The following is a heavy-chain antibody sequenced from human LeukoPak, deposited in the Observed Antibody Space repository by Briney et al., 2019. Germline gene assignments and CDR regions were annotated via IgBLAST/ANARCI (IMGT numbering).Heavy chain of an antibody. Sequence: PSETLSLTCAVSGGSISSGGYSWSWIRQPPGKGLEWIGYIYYSGSTYYNPSLKSRATISVDTSKNQFSLKLSSVTAADTAVYYCARDGRYYYAFDIWGQGTMVTVS. CDR3: ARDGRYYYAFDI. D-gene: IGHD1-26*01. CDR2: IYYSGST. J-gene: IGHJ3*02. CDR1: GGSISSGGYS. V-gene: IGHV4-30-4*07.